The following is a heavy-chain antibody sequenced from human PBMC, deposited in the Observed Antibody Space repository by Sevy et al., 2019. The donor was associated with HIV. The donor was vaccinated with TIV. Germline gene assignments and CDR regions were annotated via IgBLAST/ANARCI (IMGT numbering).Heavy chain of an antibody. V-gene: IGHV3-23*01. Sequence: GGSLRLSCAASGFTFTNYAMNWVRQAPGKGLEWVSTIFGARGVIYDADSLKGRFTISRDNSKSTLYLQMDSLRAEDTAVYYCAGGRYDSSGSFDAFDIWGQGTMVTVSS. J-gene: IGHJ3*02. D-gene: IGHD3-22*01. CDR2: IFGARGVI. CDR3: AGGRYDSSGSFDAFDI. CDR1: GFTFTNYA.